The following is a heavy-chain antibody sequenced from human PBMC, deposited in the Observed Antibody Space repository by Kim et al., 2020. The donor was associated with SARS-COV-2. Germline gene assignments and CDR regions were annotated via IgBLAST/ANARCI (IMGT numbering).Heavy chain of an antibody. D-gene: IGHD1-1*01. V-gene: IGHV2-5*02. J-gene: IGHJ4*02. CDR1: GFSLSTSGVG. Sequence: SGPTLVKPSQPLTLTCTFSGFSLSTSGVGVGWIRQPPGRALEWLSFVYWDDDKRYSPSLRSRLTISKDTSRNQVVLTMTNMDPVDTATYYCAHRRIKDNNDWHEGIFDYWGEGTLVTVSS. CDR3: AHRRIKDNNDWHEGIFDY. CDR2: VYWDDDK.